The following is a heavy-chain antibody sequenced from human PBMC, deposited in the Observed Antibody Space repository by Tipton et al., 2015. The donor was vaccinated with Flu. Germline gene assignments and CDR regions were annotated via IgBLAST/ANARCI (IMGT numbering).Heavy chain of an antibody. V-gene: IGHV4-38-2*02. J-gene: IGHJ5*02. D-gene: IGHD4-11*01. CDR1: GDSVRSSYY. CDR3: AGRDFSNYVSDPKNWFDP. CDR2: INHNGNT. Sequence: TLSLTCTVSGDSVRSSYYWAWIRQPPGRGLEWIGNINHNGNTYHNASLRSRVTISVDTSRNHFSLKLSSVTAADTAVYYCAGRDFSNYVSDPKNWFDPWGQGTLVTVPS.